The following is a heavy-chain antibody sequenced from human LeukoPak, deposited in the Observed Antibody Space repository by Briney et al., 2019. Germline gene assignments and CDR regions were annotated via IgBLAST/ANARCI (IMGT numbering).Heavy chain of an antibody. CDR2: IYTSGST. CDR1: GGSISNYY. CDR3: ASGGWLQPFDY. Sequence: PSETLSLTCTVSGGSISNYYWSWIRQPAGKGLEWIGRIYTSGSTNYNPSLKSRVTMSVDSSKNQFSLRLSSVTAADTAVYYCASGGWLQPFDYWGQGTLVTVSS. D-gene: IGHD5-24*01. J-gene: IGHJ4*02. V-gene: IGHV4-4*07.